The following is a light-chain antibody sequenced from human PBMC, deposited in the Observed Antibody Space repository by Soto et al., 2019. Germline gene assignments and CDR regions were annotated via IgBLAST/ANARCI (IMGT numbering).Light chain of an antibody. CDR2: DNS. CDR1: NSNIGTND. J-gene: IGLJ2*01. V-gene: IGLV1-51*01. CDR3: GTWDRSLRGGV. Sequence: QSVLTQVPSVSAAPGQTVTITCSGSNSNIGTNDVSWYQQLPGTAPKLLIYDNSKRPAGISDRFSGSKSGTSVTLGITGLQTGDEAEYYCGTWDRSLRGGVFGGGTKLTVL.